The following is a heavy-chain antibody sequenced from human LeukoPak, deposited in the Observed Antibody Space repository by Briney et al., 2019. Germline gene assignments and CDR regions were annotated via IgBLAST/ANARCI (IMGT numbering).Heavy chain of an antibody. CDR2: IYYSGST. CDR3: ARGDYDDSSGYFSGGNWFDP. Sequence: PSETLSLTCTVSGGSISSGGYYWSWIRQHPGKGLEWIGYIYYSGSTYYNPSLKSRVTISVDTSKNQFSLKLSSVTAADTAVYYCARGDYDDSSGYFSGGNWFDPWGQGTLVTVSS. V-gene: IGHV4-31*03. J-gene: IGHJ5*02. CDR1: GGSISSGGYY. D-gene: IGHD3-22*01.